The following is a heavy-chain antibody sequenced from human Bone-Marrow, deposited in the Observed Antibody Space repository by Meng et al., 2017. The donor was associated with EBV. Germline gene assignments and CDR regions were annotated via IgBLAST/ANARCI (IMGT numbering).Heavy chain of an antibody. J-gene: IGHJ4*02. CDR2: IHGYSANT. V-gene: IGHV1-18*01. CDR1: GYTFSSFT. Sequence: QIQLGQSGGEVQKPGASVRVSCKTSGYTFSSFTLNWVRQVPGQGFEWVGWIHGYSANTHYAQKFHGRVNMSTATSTDTSYMELKNLRPDDTAIYYCVRFSNYVLDHWGQGTLVTVSS. CDR3: VRFSNYVLDH. D-gene: IGHD3-10*01.